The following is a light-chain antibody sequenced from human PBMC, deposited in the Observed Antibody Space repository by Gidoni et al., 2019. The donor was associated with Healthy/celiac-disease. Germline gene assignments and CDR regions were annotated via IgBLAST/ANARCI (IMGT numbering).Light chain of an antibody. Sequence: QSVLTQPPSVPGAPGPRVTISCTGSSSNIGAGYDVHWYQQLPGTAPKLLIYGNINRPSGVPDRFSGSKSGTSASLAITGLQAEDEADYYCQSYDSSLSVYVFGTGTKVTVL. J-gene: IGLJ1*01. CDR3: QSYDSSLSVYV. CDR2: GNI. V-gene: IGLV1-40*01. CDR1: SSNIGAGYD.